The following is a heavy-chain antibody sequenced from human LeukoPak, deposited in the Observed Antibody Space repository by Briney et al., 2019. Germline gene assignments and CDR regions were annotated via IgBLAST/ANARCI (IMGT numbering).Heavy chain of an antibody. D-gene: IGHD3-9*01. Sequence: GGSLRPSCAASGFTFSSYAMHWVRQAPGKGLEWVAVISYDGSNKYYADSVKGRFTISRDNAKNSLYLQMNSLRAEDTAVYYCARGREDYDILTGYYTQYYFDYWGQGTLVTVSS. V-gene: IGHV3-30*04. CDR3: ARGREDYDILTGYYTQYYFDY. CDR1: GFTFSSYA. J-gene: IGHJ4*02. CDR2: ISYDGSNK.